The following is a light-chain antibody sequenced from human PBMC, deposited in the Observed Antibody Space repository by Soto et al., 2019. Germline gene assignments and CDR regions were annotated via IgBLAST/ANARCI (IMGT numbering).Light chain of an antibody. CDR1: QSVSSSY. CDR3: HQYNNWPPST. J-gene: IGKJ5*01. Sequence: EIVLTQSPGTLSLSPGERATLSCRASQSVSSSYLAWYQQKPGQAPRLLIYGASSRATGIPDRFSGSGSGTDFTLTISRLEPEDFAVYYCHQYNNWPPSTFGQGTRLEMK. CDR2: GAS. V-gene: IGKV3-20*01.